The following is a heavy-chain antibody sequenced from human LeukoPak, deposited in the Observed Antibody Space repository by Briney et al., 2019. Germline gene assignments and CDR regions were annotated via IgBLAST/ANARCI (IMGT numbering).Heavy chain of an antibody. CDR1: GFSFGSYA. CDR3: AKATYSSSWNLYFDY. V-gene: IGHV3-23*01. CDR2: ISGSGGST. D-gene: IGHD6-13*01. Sequence: PGGSLRLSCAISGFSFGSYATSWVRQAPGKGLEWVSSISGSGGSTYYADSVNGRFTISRDNSKNTLYLQMNSLRAEDTAVYYCAKATYSSSWNLYFDYWGQGTLVTVSS. J-gene: IGHJ4*02.